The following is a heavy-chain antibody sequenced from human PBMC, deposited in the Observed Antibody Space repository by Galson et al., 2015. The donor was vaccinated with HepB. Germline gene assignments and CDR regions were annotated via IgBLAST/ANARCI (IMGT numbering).Heavy chain of an antibody. V-gene: IGHV1-69*13. CDR1: GGTFSSYA. Sequence: SVKVSCKASGGTFSSYAINWVRQAPGQGLEWMGGIIPILGTANYAQKFQGRVTITADESTPTAYQELSSLRSEDTAVYYCAAGYYYDTRGYYYSLDYWGQGTLVTVSS. J-gene: IGHJ4*02. CDR3: AAGYYYDTRGYYYSLDY. CDR2: IIPILGTA. D-gene: IGHD3-22*01.